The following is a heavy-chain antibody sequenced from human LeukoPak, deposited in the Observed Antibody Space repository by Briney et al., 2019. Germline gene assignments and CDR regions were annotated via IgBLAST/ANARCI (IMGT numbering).Heavy chain of an antibody. J-gene: IGHJ3*02. CDR2: INQDGSEK. D-gene: IGHD3-22*01. CDR1: GFTFSSYW. Sequence: GGSLRLSCAGSGFTFSSYWMTWVRQAPGKGLEWVANINQDGSEKYCVDSVKGRFSISRDNTKNSVYLQMNSLRDEDTAVYYCARGVPRYYESSGYEDDAFDIWGQGTMVTVSS. CDR3: ARGVPRYYESSGYEDDAFDI. V-gene: IGHV3-7*01.